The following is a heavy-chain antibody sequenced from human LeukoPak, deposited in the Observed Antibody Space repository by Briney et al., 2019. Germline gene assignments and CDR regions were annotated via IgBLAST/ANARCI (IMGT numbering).Heavy chain of an antibody. CDR3: AKGGYYGSGELDY. Sequence: GGSLRLSCAASGFTFSSYGMHWVRQAPGKGLEWVAFIRYDKTGKYYADSVKGRFTISRDNSKNTLYLQMHSLRAEDTAVYYCAKGGYYGSGELDYWGQGTLVTVSS. V-gene: IGHV3-30*02. CDR1: GFTFSSYG. J-gene: IGHJ4*02. CDR2: IRYDKTGK. D-gene: IGHD3-10*01.